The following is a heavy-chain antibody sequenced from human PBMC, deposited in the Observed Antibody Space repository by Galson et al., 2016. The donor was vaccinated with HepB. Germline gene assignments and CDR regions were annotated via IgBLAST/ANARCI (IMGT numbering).Heavy chain of an antibody. V-gene: IGHV3-11*06. CDR2: ISSSGSYT. CDR3: ARERDYGDHVVFDY. Sequence: GSLRLSCAASGFTFSDYYMSWIRQAPGKGLEWVTYISSSGSYTYYADSVKGRFTISRDNAKNSLYLQLNSLRVEDTAVYYSARERDYGDHVVFDYWGQGSLATVSS. J-gene: IGHJ4*02. D-gene: IGHD4-17*01. CDR1: GFTFSDYY.